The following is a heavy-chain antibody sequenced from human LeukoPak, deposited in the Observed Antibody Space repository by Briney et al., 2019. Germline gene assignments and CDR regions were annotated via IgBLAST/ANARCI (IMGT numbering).Heavy chain of an antibody. Sequence: SVKVSCKASGGTFSSYAISWVRQAPGQGLEWMGGIIPIFGTANYAQKFQGRVTITADKSTSTAYMELSSLRSEDTAVYYCAGTVDIGAPGEAEPYDYWGQGTLVTVSS. CDR2: IIPIFGTA. V-gene: IGHV1-69*06. CDR1: GGTFSSYA. CDR3: AGTVDIGAPGEAEPYDY. J-gene: IGHJ4*02. D-gene: IGHD5-12*01.